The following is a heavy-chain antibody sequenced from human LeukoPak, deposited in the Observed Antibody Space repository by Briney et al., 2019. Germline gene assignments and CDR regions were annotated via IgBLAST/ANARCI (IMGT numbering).Heavy chain of an antibody. CDR1: GGSISSYY. CDR2: IYTSGST. Sequence: PSETLSLTCTVSGGSISSYYWSWIRQPAGKGLEWIGRIYTSGSTNYNPSLKSRVTISVDKSKNQFSLKLSSVTAADTAVYYCARGRDPDQYSSSSGVYYYYMDIWGKGTAVTVSS. V-gene: IGHV4-4*07. CDR3: ARGRDPDQYSSSSGVYYYYMDI. J-gene: IGHJ6*03. D-gene: IGHD6-6*01.